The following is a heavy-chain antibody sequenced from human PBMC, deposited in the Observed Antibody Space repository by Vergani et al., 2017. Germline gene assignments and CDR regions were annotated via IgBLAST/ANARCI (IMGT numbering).Heavy chain of an antibody. V-gene: IGHV3-30*03. D-gene: IGHD3-3*01. CDR3: ARGPSYDFWSGYRRDYYYYMDV. CDR2: ISYDGSNK. CDR1: GLTFSSYG. Sequence: QVQLVESGGGVVQPGRSLRLSCAASGLTFSSYGMHWVRQAPGKGLEWVAVISYDGSNKYYADSVKGRFTISRDNSKNTLYLQMNSLRAEDTAVYYCARGPSYDFWSGYRRDYYYYMDVWGKGTTVTVSS. J-gene: IGHJ6*03.